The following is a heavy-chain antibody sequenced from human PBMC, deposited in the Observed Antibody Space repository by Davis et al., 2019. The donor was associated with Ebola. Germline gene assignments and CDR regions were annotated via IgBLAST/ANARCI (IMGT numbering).Heavy chain of an antibody. CDR1: GYTFTSYG. D-gene: IGHD2-8*01. CDR2: ISPHNGNT. Sequence: ASVQVSCKASGYTFTSYGITWVRQAPGQGLQWMGWISPHNGNTNYAQKFQGRVTLTTDTSTSTAYMELRSLRSDDTAMYYCARDSFCTYGVCNDRDFDYWGQGTLVTVSS. V-gene: IGHV1-18*04. J-gene: IGHJ4*02. CDR3: ARDSFCTYGVCNDRDFDY.